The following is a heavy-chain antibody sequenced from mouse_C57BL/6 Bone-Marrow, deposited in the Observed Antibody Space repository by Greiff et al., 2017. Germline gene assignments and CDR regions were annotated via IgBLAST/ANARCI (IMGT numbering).Heavy chain of an antibody. CDR1: GYTFTSYG. CDR3: ARWGPLRFLFAY. Sequence: QVQLPQSGAELARPGASVKLSCKASGYTFTSYGISWVKQRTGQGLEWIGEIYPRSGNTYYNEKFKGKATLTADKSSSTAYMELRSLTSEDSAVYFCARWGPLRFLFAYWGQGTLVTVSA. CDR2: IYPRSGNT. V-gene: IGHV1-81*01. J-gene: IGHJ3*01. D-gene: IGHD1-1*01.